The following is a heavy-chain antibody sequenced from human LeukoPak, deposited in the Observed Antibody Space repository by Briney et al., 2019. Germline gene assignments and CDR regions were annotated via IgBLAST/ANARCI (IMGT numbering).Heavy chain of an antibody. CDR2: ISSSSSYI. J-gene: IGHJ4*02. Sequence: PGGSLRLSCAASGFTFSSYSMNWVRQAPGKGLEWVSSISSSSSYIYYADSVKGRFTISRDNAKNSLYLQMNSLRAEDTAVYYCARDDVITFGGALDYWGQGTLVTVSS. CDR3: ARDDVITFGGALDY. V-gene: IGHV3-21*01. D-gene: IGHD3-16*01. CDR1: GFTFSSYS.